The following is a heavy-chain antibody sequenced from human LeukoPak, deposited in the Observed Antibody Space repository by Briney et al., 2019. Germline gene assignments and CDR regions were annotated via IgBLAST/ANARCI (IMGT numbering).Heavy chain of an antibody. CDR3: ANSYDSSGYSLYFDY. D-gene: IGHD3-22*01. Sequence: PGGSLRLSCEASGFTFSNYAMSWVRQAPGKGLEWVSGICGHGISIYYADSVKGRFTISRDNSKSTLYLVMNSLRAEDTAVYYCANSYDSSGYSLYFDYWGQGTLVTVSS. J-gene: IGHJ4*02. CDR1: GFTFSNYA. CDR2: ICGHGISI. V-gene: IGHV3-23*01.